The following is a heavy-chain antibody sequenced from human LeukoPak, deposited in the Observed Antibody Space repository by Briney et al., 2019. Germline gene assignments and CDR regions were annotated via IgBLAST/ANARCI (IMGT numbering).Heavy chain of an antibody. Sequence: SETLSLTCTVSGYSISSGYYWGWIRQPPGKGLEWIGSIYHSGSTYYNPSLKSRVTISVDTSKNQFSLTLSSVTAADTAVYYCARSGRHYDFWSRYLIDYWGQGTLVTVSA. J-gene: IGHJ4*02. V-gene: IGHV4-38-2*02. CDR3: ARSGRHYDFWSRYLIDY. CDR1: GYSISSGYY. D-gene: IGHD3-3*01. CDR2: IYHSGST.